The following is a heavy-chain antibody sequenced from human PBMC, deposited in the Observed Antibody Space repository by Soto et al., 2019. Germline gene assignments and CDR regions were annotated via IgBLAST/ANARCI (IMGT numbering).Heavy chain of an antibody. CDR2: ISNSGDTI. V-gene: IGHV3-11*01. Sequence: GGSLRLSCAASGFTFSDSYMSWIRQAPGKGLEWLSYISNSGDTIYYADSVKGRFTISRDNAKNSLFLQMNSLRVEDTAVYYCARGRIPYWGQGTLVTVSS. CDR3: ARGRIPY. CDR1: GFTFSDSY. D-gene: IGHD5-18*01. J-gene: IGHJ4*02.